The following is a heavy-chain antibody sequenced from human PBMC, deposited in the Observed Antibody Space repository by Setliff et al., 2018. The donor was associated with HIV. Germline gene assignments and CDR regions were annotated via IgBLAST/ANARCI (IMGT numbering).Heavy chain of an antibody. V-gene: IGHV4-4*08. D-gene: IGHD3-10*01. CDR1: GGSISSYY. Sequence: CTVSGGSISSYYWSWIRQPPGKALEWIGYIYTSGSTNYNPSLKSRVTISIDTSKKQFSLRLTSVTAAGSAVYYCARESYGSGTYDYWGQGTLVTVSS. CDR2: IYTSGST. CDR3: ARESYGSGTYDY. J-gene: IGHJ4*02.